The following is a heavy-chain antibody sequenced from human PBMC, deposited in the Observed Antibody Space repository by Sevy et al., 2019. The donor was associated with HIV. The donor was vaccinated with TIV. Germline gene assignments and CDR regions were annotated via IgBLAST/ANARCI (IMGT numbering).Heavy chain of an antibody. V-gene: IGHV4-30-2*01. CDR3: ARDSSVGSYFDY. CDR2: IYHSGST. D-gene: IGHD3-22*01. Sequence: SETLSLTCAVSGGSISSGGYSWSWIRQPPGKGLEWIGYIYHSGSTYYNPSLRSRVSMSVDRSKNQFSLKLTSVTAADTGVYYCARDSSVGSYFDYWGQGTLVTVSS. CDR1: GGSISSGGYS. J-gene: IGHJ4*02.